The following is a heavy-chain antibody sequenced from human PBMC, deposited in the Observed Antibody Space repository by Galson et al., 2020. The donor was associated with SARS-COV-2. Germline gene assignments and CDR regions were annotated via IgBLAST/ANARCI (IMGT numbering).Heavy chain of an antibody. CDR2: INHSGRT. Sequence: SETLSLTCAVYSGSFSGYYWTWIRQPPGKGLEWIGEINHSGRTNYNPSLKSRATISVDTSKNQFSLKLNSVTAADTAVYYCTRVGDGYNSGFDYWGQGILVTVSS. CDR3: TRVGDGYNSGFDY. J-gene: IGHJ4*02. D-gene: IGHD5-12*01. V-gene: IGHV4-34*01. CDR1: SGSFSGYY.